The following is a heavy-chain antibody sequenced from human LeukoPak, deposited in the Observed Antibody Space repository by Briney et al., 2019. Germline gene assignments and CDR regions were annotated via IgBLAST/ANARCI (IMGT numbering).Heavy chain of an antibody. V-gene: IGHV4-4*02. D-gene: IGHD2-15*01. CDR1: GGSISSSNW. J-gene: IGHJ4*02. CDR2: IYHSGST. CDR3: ARVGRYCSGGSCYLGFDY. Sequence: PSGTLSLTCAVSGGSISSSNWWSWVRQPPGKGLEWIGEIYHSGSTNYNPSLKSRVTISVDKSKNQFSLKLSSVTAADTAVYYCARVGRYCSGGSCYLGFDYWGQGTLVTVSS.